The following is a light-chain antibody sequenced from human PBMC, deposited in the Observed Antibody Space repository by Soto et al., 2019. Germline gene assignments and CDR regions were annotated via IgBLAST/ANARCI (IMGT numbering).Light chain of an antibody. CDR1: SGDVGGYNY. CDR3: SSYAGSPVV. Sequence: QSALTQPPSASGSPGQSVTISCTGTSGDVGGYNYVSWYQQHPGKAPKLVIYEVSARPSGVPDRFSGSKSGNTASLTVSGLQAGDEAIYYRSSYAGSPVVFGGGTKLTVL. J-gene: IGLJ2*01. V-gene: IGLV2-8*01. CDR2: EVS.